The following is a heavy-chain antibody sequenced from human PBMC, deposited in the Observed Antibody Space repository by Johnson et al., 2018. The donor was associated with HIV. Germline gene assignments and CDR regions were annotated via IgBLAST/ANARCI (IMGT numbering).Heavy chain of an antibody. CDR3: ARAHDAFDI. CDR2: IRTKPNTYAT. J-gene: IGHJ3*02. Sequence: VQLVESGGGVVQPGRSLRLSCAASGFTFSSYGMHWVRQAPGKGLEWVGRIRTKPNTYATSYGSSVQGRFSISRDDSKNTAYLQINSLRAEDTAVYYCARAHDAFDIWGQGTMVTVSS. V-gene: IGHV3-73*01. CDR1: GFTFSSYG.